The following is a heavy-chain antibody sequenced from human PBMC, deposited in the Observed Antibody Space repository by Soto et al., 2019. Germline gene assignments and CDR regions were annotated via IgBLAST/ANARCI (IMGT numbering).Heavy chain of an antibody. CDR2: INRGGSSV. CDR3: ARDELTPLPDAAFDI. CDR1: GFTFSDYY. J-gene: IGHJ3*02. Sequence: QVQLVESGGGLVKPGGSLRLSCAASGFTFSDYYMSWIRQAPGKGLEWLSYINRGGSSVYYADSVKGRFTISRDDAQNSLYLQMHSLRAEDTAVYYCARDELTPLPDAAFDIWGQGTMVTVSS. D-gene: IGHD1-1*01. V-gene: IGHV3-11*01.